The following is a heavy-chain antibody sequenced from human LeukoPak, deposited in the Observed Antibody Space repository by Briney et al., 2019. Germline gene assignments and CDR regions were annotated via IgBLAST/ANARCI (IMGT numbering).Heavy chain of an antibody. V-gene: IGHV1-24*01. J-gene: IGHJ1*01. D-gene: IGHD3-22*01. CDR3: ARDGADQRITMIVQYFQH. CDR2: FDPEDGET. CDR1: GYTLTELS. Sequence: ASVKVSCKVSGYTLTELSMHWVRQAPGKGLEWMGGFDPEDGETIYAQKFQGRVTMTEDTSTDTAYMELSSLRSEDTAVYYCARDGADQRITMIVQYFQHWGQGTLVTVSS.